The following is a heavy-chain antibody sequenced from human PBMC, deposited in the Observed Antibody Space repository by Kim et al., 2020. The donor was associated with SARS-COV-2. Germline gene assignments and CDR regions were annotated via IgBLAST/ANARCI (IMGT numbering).Heavy chain of an antibody. D-gene: IGHD3-10*01. V-gene: IGHV4-4*07. CDR1: GGSIRSYY. Sequence: SETLSLTFTVSGGSIRSYYCSWIRQPPGQGLEWIGRIYTSGITNYNPSFKSRVTMSVDTSKNQFSLKLSSVTAADTAVYYCARERFEDYYYYYGMDVWGQGTTVTVFS. CDR2: IYTSGIT. J-gene: IGHJ6*02. CDR3: ARERFEDYYYYYGMDV.